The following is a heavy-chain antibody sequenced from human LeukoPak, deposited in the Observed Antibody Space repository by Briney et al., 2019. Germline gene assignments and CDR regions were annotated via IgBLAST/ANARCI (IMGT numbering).Heavy chain of an antibody. V-gene: IGHV4-34*01. CDR2: INHSGST. CDR1: GGSISSYY. CDR3: ARASGYDKTFDY. J-gene: IGHJ4*02. D-gene: IGHD5-12*01. Sequence: SETLSLTCTVSGGSISSYYWSWIRQPPGKGLEWIGEINHSGSTNYNPSLKSRVTISVDTSKNQFSLKLSSVTAADTAVYYCARASGYDKTFDYWGQGTLVTVSS.